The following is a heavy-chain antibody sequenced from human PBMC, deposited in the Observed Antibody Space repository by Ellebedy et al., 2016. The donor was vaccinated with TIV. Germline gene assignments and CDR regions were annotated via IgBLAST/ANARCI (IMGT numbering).Heavy chain of an antibody. V-gene: IGHV3-23*01. CDR3: AKAAELPGPSSSWYFDY. Sequence: GESLKISCAASGFTFSSYAMSWVRQAPGKGLEWVSAISGSGGSTYYADSVKGRFTISRDNSKNTLYMQMNSLRAEDTAVYYCAKAAELPGPSSSWYFDYWGQGTLVTVSS. CDR2: ISGSGGST. J-gene: IGHJ4*02. CDR1: GFTFSSYA. D-gene: IGHD6-6*01.